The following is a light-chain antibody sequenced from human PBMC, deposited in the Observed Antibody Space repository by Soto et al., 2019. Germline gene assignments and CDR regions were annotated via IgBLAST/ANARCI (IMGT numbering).Light chain of an antibody. CDR1: TTDITNYNS. V-gene: IGLV2-14*01. CDR3: SAYASSSTVI. J-gene: IGLJ2*01. CDR2: DVS. Sequence: QSALTQPASVSGSPGQSITISCTGTTTDITNYNSVCWYQQHPGKAPKLMIFDVSNRPSGVSLRFSGSKSGNTASLTISGLQAEDEADYYCSAYASSSTVIFGGGTKLTVL.